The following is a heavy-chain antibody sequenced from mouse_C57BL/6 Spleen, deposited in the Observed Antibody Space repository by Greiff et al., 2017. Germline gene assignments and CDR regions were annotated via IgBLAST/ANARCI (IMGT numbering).Heavy chain of an antibody. CDR2: IYPGDGDT. J-gene: IGHJ4*01. Sequence: VKVVESGPELVKPGASVKISCKASGYAFSSSWMNWVKQRPGKGLEWIGRIYPGDGDTNYNEKFKGKATLTADKSSSTAYMELRSLTSEDSAVYFCAREEGYDYDDAMDYWGQGTSVTVSS. V-gene: IGHV1-82*01. CDR1: GYAFSSSW. D-gene: IGHD2-4*01. CDR3: AREEGYDYDDAMDY.